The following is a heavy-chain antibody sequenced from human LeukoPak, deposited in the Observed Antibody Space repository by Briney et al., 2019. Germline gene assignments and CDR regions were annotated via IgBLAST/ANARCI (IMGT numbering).Heavy chain of an antibody. J-gene: IGHJ4*02. V-gene: IGHV3-43*01. Sequence: GGSLRLSCAASGFTFDDYTMHWVRQAPGKGLEWVSLISWDGGSTYYADSVKGRFTISRDNSKNSLYLQMNSLRTEDTALYYCAKDTGPHSGSYFDYWGQGTLVTVSS. CDR1: GFTFDDYT. CDR2: ISWDGGST. CDR3: AKDTGPHSGSYFDY. D-gene: IGHD1-26*01.